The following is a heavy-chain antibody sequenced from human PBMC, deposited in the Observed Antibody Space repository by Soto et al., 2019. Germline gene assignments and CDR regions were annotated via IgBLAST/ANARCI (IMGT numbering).Heavy chain of an antibody. CDR1: GYTFTSYA. CDR3: ARVSPPRYCSSTSCYTPVAGPFFDY. CDR2: INAGNGNT. V-gene: IGHV1-3*01. J-gene: IGHJ4*02. D-gene: IGHD2-2*02. Sequence: QVQLVQSGAEVKKPGASVKVSCKASGYTFTSYAMHWVRQAPGQRLEWMGWINAGNGNTKYSQKFQGRVTITRDTSASTAYMELSSLRSEDTAVYYCARVSPPRYCSSTSCYTPVAGPFFDYWGQGTLVTVSS.